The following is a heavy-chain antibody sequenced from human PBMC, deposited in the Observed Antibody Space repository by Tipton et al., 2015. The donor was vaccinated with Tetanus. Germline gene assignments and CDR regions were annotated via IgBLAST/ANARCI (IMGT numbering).Heavy chain of an antibody. V-gene: IGHV4-34*01. CDR1: GGSFSLYY. CDR3: ARGGRDAYNNPLGAFDV. CDR2: ISHSGSP. D-gene: IGHD5-24*01. Sequence: TLSLTCTVSGGSFSLYYWNWVRQSPGKGLEWIGEISHSGSPSYSPSLKSRVTISVDTSKNQFSLRLRSVAAADTAVYYCARGGRDAYNNPLGAFDVWGRGTTVTVSS. J-gene: IGHJ3*01.